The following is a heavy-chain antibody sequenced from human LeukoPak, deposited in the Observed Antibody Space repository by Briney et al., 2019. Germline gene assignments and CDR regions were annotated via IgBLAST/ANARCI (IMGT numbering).Heavy chain of an antibody. CDR1: GFTFSSYA. CDR2: ISGSGGST. Sequence: PGGSLRLSCAASGFTFSSYAMSWVRQAPGKGLEWVSAISGSGGSTYYADSVKGRFTISRDNSKNTLYLQMNSLRAEDTAVYYCAKGWRYCSGGSCYTMDVWGQGTTVTVSS. CDR3: AKGWRYCSGGSCYTMDV. D-gene: IGHD2-15*01. V-gene: IGHV3-23*01. J-gene: IGHJ6*02.